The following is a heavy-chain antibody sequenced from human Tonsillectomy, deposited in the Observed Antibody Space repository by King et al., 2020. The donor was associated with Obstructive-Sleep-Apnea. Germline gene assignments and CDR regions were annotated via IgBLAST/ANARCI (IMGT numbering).Heavy chain of an antibody. J-gene: IGHJ4*02. D-gene: IGHD3-22*01. V-gene: IGHV3-33*01. CDR1: GFTFSSYG. CDR3: ARGYYDSSGYYYGADY. CDR2: IWYDGSNK. Sequence: VQLVESGGGVVQPGRSLRLSCAASGFTFSSYGMHWVRQAPGKGLEWVAVIWYDGSNKYYADSVKGRFTISRDNSKNTLYLQMNSLGAEDTAVYYCARGYYDSSGYYYGADYWGQGTLVTVSS.